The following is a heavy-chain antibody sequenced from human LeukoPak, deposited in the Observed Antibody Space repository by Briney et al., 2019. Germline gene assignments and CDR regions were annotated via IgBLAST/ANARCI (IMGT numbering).Heavy chain of an antibody. CDR1: GFTFSSHW. V-gene: IGHV3-74*01. Sequence: GGSLRLSCVASGFTFSSHWMHWVRQVPGKGLMWVSRINGDGSSTSYADSVKGRFTISRDNAKNTLYLQMNSLRAEDTAVYYCAREWSIAGFYDYWGQGTLVTVSS. CDR2: INGDGSST. J-gene: IGHJ4*02. CDR3: AREWSIAGFYDY. D-gene: IGHD6-6*01.